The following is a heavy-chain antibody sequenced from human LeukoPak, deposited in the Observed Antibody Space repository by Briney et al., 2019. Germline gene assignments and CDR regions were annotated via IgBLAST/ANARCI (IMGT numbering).Heavy chain of an antibody. D-gene: IGHD3-22*01. J-gene: IGHJ4*02. CDR2: IIPIFGTA. Sequence: GASVKVPCKASGGTFSSYAISWVRQAPGQGLEWMGRIIPIFGTANYAQKFQGRVTITTDESTSTAYMELSSLRSEDTAVYYCASSRYYDSSGYYPDDYWGQGTLVTVSS. CDR3: ASSRYYDSSGYYPDDY. V-gene: IGHV1-69*05. CDR1: GGTFSSYA.